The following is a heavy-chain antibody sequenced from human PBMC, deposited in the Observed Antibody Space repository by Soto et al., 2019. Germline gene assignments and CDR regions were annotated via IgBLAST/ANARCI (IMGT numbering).Heavy chain of an antibody. CDR1: GFTFSSYA. CDR3: ARVYGGNSQYFQH. Sequence: HPGGSLRLSCAASGFTFSSYAMHWVRQAPGKGLEWVAVISYDGSNKYYADSVKGRFTISRDNSKNTLYLQMNSLRAEDTAVYYCARVYGGNSQYFQHWGQGTLVTVSS. CDR2: ISYDGSNK. D-gene: IGHD4-17*01. J-gene: IGHJ1*01. V-gene: IGHV3-30-3*01.